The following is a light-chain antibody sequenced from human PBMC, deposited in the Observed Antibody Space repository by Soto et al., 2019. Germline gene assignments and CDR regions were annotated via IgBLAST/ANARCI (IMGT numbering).Light chain of an antibody. J-gene: IGKJ5*01. CDR1: PSVTNY. Sequence: EIVLTQSPATRSSSPGERATLSCRASPSVTNYLAWYQQKPGQAPRLVIYGAFNRATGIPARFSGSGSGTDFTLTISSLEPEDFAVYYCQQRNIWPPVTFGQGTRLEIK. V-gene: IGKV3-11*01. CDR3: QQRNIWPPVT. CDR2: GAF.